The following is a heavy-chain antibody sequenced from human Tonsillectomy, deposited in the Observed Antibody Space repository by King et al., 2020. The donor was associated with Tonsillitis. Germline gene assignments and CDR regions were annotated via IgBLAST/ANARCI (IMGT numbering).Heavy chain of an antibody. CDR1: GFTFGSYA. J-gene: IGHJ2*01. CDR2: IGGIAGGP. D-gene: IGHD1-1*01. Sequence: VQLVESGGALVQPGGSLRLSCEASGFTFGSYAMNWVRQAPGKGLEWVSFIGGIAGGPFYADSVKGRFTISRDISKNTLYLQMASLRVDDTAVYCCARGGERTGAHGRRWDERNFDLWGRGTLVAVSS. V-gene: IGHV3-23*04. CDR3: ARGGERTGAHGRRWDERNFDL.